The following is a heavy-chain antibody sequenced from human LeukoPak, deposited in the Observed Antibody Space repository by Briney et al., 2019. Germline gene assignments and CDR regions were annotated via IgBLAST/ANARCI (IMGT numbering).Heavy chain of an antibody. V-gene: IGHV4-34*01. CDR3: ARASPHYDILTGHLGLDY. D-gene: IGHD3-9*01. Sequence: PSETLSLTCAVYGGSFSGYYWSWIRQPPGKGLEWIGEINHSGSTNYNPSLKSRVTISVDTSKNQFSLKLSSVTAADTAVYYCARASPHYDILTGHLGLDYWGQGTLVTVSS. CDR1: GGSFSGYY. CDR2: INHSGST. J-gene: IGHJ4*02.